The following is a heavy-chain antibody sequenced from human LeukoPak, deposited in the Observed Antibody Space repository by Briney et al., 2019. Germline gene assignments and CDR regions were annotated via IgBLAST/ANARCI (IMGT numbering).Heavy chain of an antibody. CDR3: AKVQSDIVGAVFFAFDV. D-gene: IGHD1-26*01. J-gene: IGHJ3*01. CDR1: GFTFNSYS. CDR2: IIGSGTEM. V-gene: IGHV3-21*06. Sequence: PGGSLRLSCGGSGFTFNSYSMNWVRQAPGKGLEWVASIIGSGTEMFYADSLKGRFTISRDNSKNSLYLQMKSLRVEDTGVYYCAKVQSDIVGAVFFAFDVWGQGTMVSVSS.